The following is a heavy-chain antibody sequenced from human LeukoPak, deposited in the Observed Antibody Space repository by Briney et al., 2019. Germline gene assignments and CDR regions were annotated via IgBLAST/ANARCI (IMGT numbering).Heavy chain of an antibody. CDR1: GFTFSSYA. Sequence: GSLRLSCAASGFTFSSYAMIWVRQAPGKGLEWVSAISGSGGSTYYADSVKGRFTISRDNSKNTLYLQMNSLRAEDTAVYYCAKVRQGRDGYNLGGFDYWGQGTLVTVSS. J-gene: IGHJ4*02. CDR3: AKVRQGRDGYNLGGFDY. CDR2: ISGSGGST. D-gene: IGHD5-24*01. V-gene: IGHV3-23*01.